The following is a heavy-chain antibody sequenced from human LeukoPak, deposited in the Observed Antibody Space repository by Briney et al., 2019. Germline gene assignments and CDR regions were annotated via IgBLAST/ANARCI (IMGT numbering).Heavy chain of an antibody. CDR1: GGSISTYY. CDR3: TTPGYCSSTSCYLFDY. J-gene: IGHJ4*02. Sequence: PSETLSLTCTVSGGSISTYYWSWIRQPPGKGLEWIGYIYYSGSTDYNPSLKSRVTMSVDTSKNQFSLRLTSLTAADTAVYYCTTPGYCSSTSCYLFDYWGQGTLVTVSS. CDR2: IYYSGST. D-gene: IGHD2-2*01. V-gene: IGHV4-59*12.